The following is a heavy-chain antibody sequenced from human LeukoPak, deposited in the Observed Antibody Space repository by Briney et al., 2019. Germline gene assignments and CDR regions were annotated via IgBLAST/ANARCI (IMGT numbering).Heavy chain of an antibody. V-gene: IGHV4-31*03. Sequence: PSETLSLTCTVSGGSISSGGYYWSWIRQHPGKGLEWIGYIYYSGSTYYNPSLKSRVTISVDTSKNPFSLKLSSVTAADTAVYYCAIQTAGSTLDYWGQGTLVTVSS. CDR2: IYYSGST. CDR1: GGSISSGGYY. J-gene: IGHJ4*02. CDR3: AIQTAGSTLDY. D-gene: IGHD3-10*01.